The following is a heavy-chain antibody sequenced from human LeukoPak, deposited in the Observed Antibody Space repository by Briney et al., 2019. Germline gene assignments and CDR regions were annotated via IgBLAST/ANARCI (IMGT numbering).Heavy chain of an antibody. CDR1: GGSIYSSSYC. J-gene: IGHJ4*02. CDR3: VTGNYYSSDY. Sequence: SETLSLTCTVSGGSIYSSSYCWGWIRQPPGKGLEWIGNIYYSGSTYYNPSLKSRVTISVDTSKNQFSLKLSSVTAADTAVYYCVTGNYYSSDYWGQGTLVTVSS. V-gene: IGHV4-39*01. D-gene: IGHD3-10*01. CDR2: IYYSGST.